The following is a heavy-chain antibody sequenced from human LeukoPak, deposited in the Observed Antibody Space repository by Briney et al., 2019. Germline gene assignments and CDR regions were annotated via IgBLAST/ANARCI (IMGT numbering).Heavy chain of an antibody. D-gene: IGHD3-10*01. V-gene: IGHV5-51*01. CDR2: IYPGGSDT. CDR1: GYSFTSYW. J-gene: IGHJ6*02. Sequence: GESLKISCKGSGYSFTSYWIGWVRQMPGKGLEWMGIIYPGGSDTRYSPSFQGQVTISADKSISTAYLQWSSLKASDTAMYYCARNEVYYGSGSYYYGMDVWGQGTTVTVSS. CDR3: ARNEVYYGSGSYYYGMDV.